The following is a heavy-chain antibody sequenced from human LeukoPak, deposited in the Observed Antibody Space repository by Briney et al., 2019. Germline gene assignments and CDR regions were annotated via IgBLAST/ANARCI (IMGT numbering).Heavy chain of an antibody. D-gene: IGHD3-10*01. J-gene: IGHJ5*02. V-gene: IGHV1-69*05. CDR1: GGTFSSYA. CDR2: IIPIFGTA. Sequence: SVKVSCKASGGTFSSYAISWVRQAPGQGLEWMGGIIPIFGTANYAQKFQGRVTTTTDESTSTAYMELSSLRSEDTAVYYCARANILLWFGELGWFDPWGQGTLVTVSS. CDR3: ARANILLWFGELGWFDP.